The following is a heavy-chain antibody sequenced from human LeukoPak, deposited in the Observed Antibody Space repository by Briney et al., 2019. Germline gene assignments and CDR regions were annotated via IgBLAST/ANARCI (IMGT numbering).Heavy chain of an antibody. CDR1: GGSFSGYY. CDR2: INHSGSA. Sequence: SETLSLTCAVYGGSFSGYYWSWIRQPPGKGLEWIGEINHSGSANYNPSLKSRVTISVDTSKNQFSLKLSSVTAADTAVYYCARSSRHYYYYMDVWGKGTTVTVSS. J-gene: IGHJ6*03. V-gene: IGHV4-34*01. CDR3: ARSSRHYYYYMDV.